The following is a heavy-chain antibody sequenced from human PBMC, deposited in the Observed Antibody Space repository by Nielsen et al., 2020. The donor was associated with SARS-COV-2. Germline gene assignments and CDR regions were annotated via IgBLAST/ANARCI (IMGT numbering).Heavy chain of an antibody. D-gene: IGHD6-19*01. Sequence: GESLKISCAASGFSFRNFGMYWVRQAPGKGLEWVAVISYDGSNKYYADSVKGRFTISRDNSKNTLYLQMNSLRAEDTAVYYCARPGTPAVAGNHDRGPLDYWGQGTLVTVSS. J-gene: IGHJ4*02. CDR2: ISYDGSNK. CDR1: GFSFRNFG. V-gene: IGHV3-30*19. CDR3: ARPGTPAVAGNHDRGPLDY.